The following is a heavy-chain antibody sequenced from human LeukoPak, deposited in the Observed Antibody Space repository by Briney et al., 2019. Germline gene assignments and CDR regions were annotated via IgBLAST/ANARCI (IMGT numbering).Heavy chain of an antibody. D-gene: IGHD3-3*01. V-gene: IGHV1-18*01. CDR2: ISAYNGNT. CDR1: GGTFSSYA. Sequence: ASVKVSCKASGGTFSSYAINWVRQAPGQGLEWMGWISAYNGNTNYAQRLQGRVTMTTDTSTSTAYMELRSLRSDDTAVYYCARVRPYYDFWSGYYSYYYYGMGVWGQGTTVTVSS. CDR3: ARVRPYYDFWSGYYSYYYYGMGV. J-gene: IGHJ6*02.